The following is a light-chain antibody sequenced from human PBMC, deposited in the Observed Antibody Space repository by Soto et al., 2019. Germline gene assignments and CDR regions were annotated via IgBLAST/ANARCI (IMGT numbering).Light chain of an antibody. CDR2: AAS. CDR1: QSIANS. Sequence: DIQMTQSPSSLSASVGDRLTITCRASQSIANSLNWYQQKPGKAPKLLIYAASSLLSGVPSRFSGSRSGTDFTLTISNLQPEDFATYHCQQSYSTPWTFGHGTKVEIK. CDR3: QQSYSTPWT. V-gene: IGKV1-39*01. J-gene: IGKJ1*01.